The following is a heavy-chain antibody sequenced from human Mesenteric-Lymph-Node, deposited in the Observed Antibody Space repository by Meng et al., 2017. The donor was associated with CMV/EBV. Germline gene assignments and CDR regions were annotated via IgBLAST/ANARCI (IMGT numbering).Heavy chain of an antibody. D-gene: IGHD2-2*01. Sequence: GGFLRLSCAASGFTFSTYEMNWVRQAPGKGLEWVSSISSGGGTRYYADSAKGRFTISRDNAKNSLYLQMNSLRAEDTAVYYCARVVVVPAPTYYYYGMDVWGQGTTVTVSS. V-gene: IGHV3-48*03. J-gene: IGHJ6*02. CDR3: ARVVVVPAPTYYYYGMDV. CDR2: ISSGGGTR. CDR1: GFTFSTYE.